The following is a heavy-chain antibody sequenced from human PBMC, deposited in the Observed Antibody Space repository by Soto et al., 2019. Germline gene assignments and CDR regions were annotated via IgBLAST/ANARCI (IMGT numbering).Heavy chain of an antibody. Sequence: QVQLVQSGAEVKKPGSSVKVSCKASGGTFSSYAISWVRQAPGQGLEWMGGIIPIFGTANYAQKFQGRVTITADESTSTAYRELSSLRSEDTAVYYCARGAIAAAGTYWLFDYWGQGTLVTVSS. CDR1: GGTFSSYA. D-gene: IGHD6-13*01. CDR3: ARGAIAAAGTYWLFDY. CDR2: IIPIFGTA. J-gene: IGHJ4*02. V-gene: IGHV1-69*12.